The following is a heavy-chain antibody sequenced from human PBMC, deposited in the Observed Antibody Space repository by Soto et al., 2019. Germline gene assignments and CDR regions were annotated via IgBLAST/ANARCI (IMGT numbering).Heavy chain of an antibody. V-gene: IGHV4-30-2*01. J-gene: IGHJ6*02. Sequence: QLQLQESGSGLVKPSQTLYLTCAVSGGSISSGGYSWTWIRQPPGKGLEWIGYIYDSGTTYYNPSLKSRVTISVDRSKNQFSLKLSSVTAADTAVYYCARAHYGDYGYGMDVWGQGTTVTVSS. CDR3: ARAHYGDYGYGMDV. CDR2: IYDSGTT. D-gene: IGHD4-17*01. CDR1: GGSISSGGYS.